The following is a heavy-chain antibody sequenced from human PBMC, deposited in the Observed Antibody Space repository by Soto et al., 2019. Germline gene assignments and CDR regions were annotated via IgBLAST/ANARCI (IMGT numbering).Heavy chain of an antibody. CDR3: ARETLRDAIDI. J-gene: IGHJ3*02. V-gene: IGHV3-48*03. CDR1: GFDFRSYK. CDR2: IRANDESI. Sequence: XGSLRLTCVVSGFDFRSYKMNWVRQAPGKGLEWVSKIRANDESIYYADSVKGRVSVSRDNAKNSLFLEMNSLRVDDTAVYYCARETLRDAIDIWGQGTMVTVSS.